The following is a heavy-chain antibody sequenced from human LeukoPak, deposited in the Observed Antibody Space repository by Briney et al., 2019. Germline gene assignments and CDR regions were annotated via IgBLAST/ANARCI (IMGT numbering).Heavy chain of an antibody. CDR2: INPNSGGT. J-gene: IGHJ4*02. CDR1: GYTFTGNH. D-gene: IGHD2-8*01. Sequence: ASVKVSCKASGYTFTGNHMHWVRQAPGQGLEWMGWINPNSGGTNYAQKFQGRVTMTRDTSISTAYMELSRLRSDDTAVYYCARALGYCTNGVCYCGNYWGQGTLVTVSS. V-gene: IGHV1-2*02. CDR3: ARALGYCTNGVCYCGNY.